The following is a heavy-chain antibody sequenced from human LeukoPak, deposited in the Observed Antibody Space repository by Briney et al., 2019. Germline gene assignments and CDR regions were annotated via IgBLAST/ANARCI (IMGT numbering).Heavy chain of an antibody. CDR3: ARHGGDASASSKFDY. J-gene: IGHJ4*02. Sequence: SETLSLTCTVSGDSITNTNYYWGWIRRPPGKGLEWIGSVYYSGSALHNPSPQSRVTLSVDTSKNQFSLKLISVTAADTAVYHCARHGGDASASSKFDYWGQGTPLIVSS. V-gene: IGHV4-39*01. D-gene: IGHD3-10*01. CDR2: VYYSGSA. CDR1: GDSITNTNYY.